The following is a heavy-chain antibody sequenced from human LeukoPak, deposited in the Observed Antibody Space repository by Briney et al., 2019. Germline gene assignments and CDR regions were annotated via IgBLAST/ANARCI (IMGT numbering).Heavy chain of an antibody. CDR2: VGGGDGI. CDR3: AKDATPRNRLWDHFDS. J-gene: IGHJ4*02. D-gene: IGHD2-21*01. CDR1: GFTFNIYG. V-gene: IGHV3-23*01. Sequence: GGSLRLSCVASGFTFNIYGMSWVRQAPGKGLEWVSSVGGGDGIHYADSVKGRFIGSRDDAKNTVYLQMNSLRVEDTAIYFCAKDATPRNRLWDHFDSWGQGTLVTVSS.